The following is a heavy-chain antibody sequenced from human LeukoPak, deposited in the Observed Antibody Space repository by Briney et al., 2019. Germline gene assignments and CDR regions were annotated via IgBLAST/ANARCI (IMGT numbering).Heavy chain of an antibody. J-gene: IGHJ4*02. D-gene: IGHD3-3*01. CDR3: ARIPGITIFGVGDDY. CDR2: IYHSGST. Sequence: SQTLSLTCTVSGGSISSGGYYWSWIRQPPGKGLEWIGYIYHSGSTYYNPSLKSRVTISVDRSKNQFSLKLSSVTAADTAVYYCARIPGITIFGVGDDYWGQGTLVTVSS. CDR1: GGSISSGGYY. V-gene: IGHV4-30-2*01.